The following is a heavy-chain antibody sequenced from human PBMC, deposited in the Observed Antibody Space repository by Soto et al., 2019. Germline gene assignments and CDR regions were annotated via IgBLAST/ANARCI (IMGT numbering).Heavy chain of an antibody. V-gene: IGHV3-33*01. CDR1: GFTFSSYG. D-gene: IGHD2-2*01. CDR2: IWYDGSNK. Sequence: QVQLVESGGGVVQPGRSLRLSCAASGFTFSSYGMHWVRQAPGKGLEWVAVIWYDGSNKYYADSVKGRFTISRDNSKNTLYLQMNSLRAEDTAVYYWARDRCSSTRGCYYYYGMDVWGQGTTVTVSS. J-gene: IGHJ6*02. CDR3: ARDRCSSTRGCYYYYGMDV.